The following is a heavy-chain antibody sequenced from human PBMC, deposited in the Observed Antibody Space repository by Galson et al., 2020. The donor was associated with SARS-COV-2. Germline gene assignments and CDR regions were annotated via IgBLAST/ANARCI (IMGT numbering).Heavy chain of an antibody. D-gene: IGHD3-10*01. CDR3: ARGPDRYFGVWSYYAVGY. V-gene: IGHV1-18*01. Sequence: ASVKVSCEASGYTFINLGITWVRQAPGQGLEWMGWIATHNGDTNYAQKFRGRLSMTADTSTSTAYMELRSLRSDDTATYYCARGPDRYFGVWSYYAVGYWGHGALVTVSS. J-gene: IGHJ4*01. CDR2: IATHNGDT. CDR1: GYTFINLG.